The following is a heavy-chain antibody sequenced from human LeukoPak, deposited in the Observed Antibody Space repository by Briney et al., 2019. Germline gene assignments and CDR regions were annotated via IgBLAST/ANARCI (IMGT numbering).Heavy chain of an antibody. CDR1: GFTFSTYD. D-gene: IGHD2-2*01. CDR2: ISYDGSNK. V-gene: IGHV3-30*03. CDR3: TRGGQLRGMGYFFDH. Sequence: GGSLRLSCAASGFTFSTYDMHWVRQAPGRGLEWVAVISYDGSNKYYRDSVKGRFTISRDNSKNTLYLQMNSLRVEDTAVYYCTRGGQLRGMGYFFDHWGRGALVTVSS. J-gene: IGHJ4*02.